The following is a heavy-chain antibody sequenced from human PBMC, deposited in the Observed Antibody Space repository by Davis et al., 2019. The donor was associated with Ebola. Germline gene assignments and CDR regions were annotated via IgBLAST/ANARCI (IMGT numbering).Heavy chain of an antibody. V-gene: IGHV3-30*18. CDR2: ISYDGSNK. CDR1: GFTFSSYA. Sequence: PGGSLRLSCAASGFTFSSYAMSWVRQAPGKGLEWVAVISYDGSNKYYADSVKGRFTISRDNSKNTLYLQMNSLRAEDTAVYYCAKLDYSNYDVDYWGQGTLVTVSS. J-gene: IGHJ4*02. D-gene: IGHD4-11*01. CDR3: AKLDYSNYDVDY.